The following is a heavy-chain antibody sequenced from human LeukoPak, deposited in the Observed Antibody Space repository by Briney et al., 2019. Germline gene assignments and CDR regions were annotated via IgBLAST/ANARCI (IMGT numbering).Heavy chain of an antibody. V-gene: IGHV3-48*03. Sequence: PGGSLRLSCAASGFTFSSYEMNWVRQAPGKGLEWVSYISSSGSGSTIYYADSVKGRFTISRDNAKNSLYLQMNSLRAENTAVYYCARDQDIAVRTLWFDPWGQGTLVTVSS. CDR1: GFTFSSYE. J-gene: IGHJ5*02. CDR3: ARDQDIAVRTLWFDP. CDR2: ISSSGSGSTI. D-gene: IGHD6-6*01.